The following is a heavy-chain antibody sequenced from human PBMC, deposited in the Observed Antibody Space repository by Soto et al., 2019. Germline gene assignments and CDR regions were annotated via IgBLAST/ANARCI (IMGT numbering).Heavy chain of an antibody. V-gene: IGHV3-30*18. D-gene: IGHD1-1*01. CDR2: ISYDGVNK. Sequence: QVQLVESGGGVVQPGRSLRLSCAASGFTFSTYGMHWVRQAPGKGLEWVAVISYDGVNKYYADSVKGRFTISRDNSKNTLYLQMNSLRAKDTAVYYCAKSVYNWNDGFFDYWGQGILVTVSS. J-gene: IGHJ4*02. CDR1: GFTFSTYG. CDR3: AKSVYNWNDGFFDY.